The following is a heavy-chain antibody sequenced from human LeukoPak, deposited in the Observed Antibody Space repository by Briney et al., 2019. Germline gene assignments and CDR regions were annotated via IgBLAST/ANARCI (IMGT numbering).Heavy chain of an antibody. CDR1: GFTFSSYW. V-gene: IGHV3-7*01. D-gene: IGHD3-10*01. J-gene: IGHJ6*02. CDR2: IKQDGSEK. Sequence: GGSLRLSCTASGFTFSSYWMSWVRQAPGKGLEWVANIKQDGSEKYYVDSVKGRFTISRDSAKNSLYLQMNSLRAEDTAVYCCARDGYYGSGSYVYYYGMDVWGQGTTVTVSS. CDR3: ARDGYYGSGSYVYYYGMDV.